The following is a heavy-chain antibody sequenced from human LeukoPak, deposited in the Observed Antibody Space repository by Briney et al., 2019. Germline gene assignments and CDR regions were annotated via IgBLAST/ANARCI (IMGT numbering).Heavy chain of an antibody. CDR3: ARHLRYNWNYGAFDI. J-gene: IGHJ3*02. V-gene: IGHV4-4*09. CDR2: IYTSGST. Sequence: SKTLSLTCTVSGGSISSYYWSWIRQPPGKGLEWIGYIYTSGSTNYNPSLKSRVTISVDTSKNQFSLKLSSVTAADTAVYYCARHLRYNWNYGAFDIWGQGTMVTVSS. D-gene: IGHD1-7*01. CDR1: GGSISSYY.